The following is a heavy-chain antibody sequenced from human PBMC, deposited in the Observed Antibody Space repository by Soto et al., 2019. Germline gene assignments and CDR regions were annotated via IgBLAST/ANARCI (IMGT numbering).Heavy chain of an antibody. Sequence: QLQLQESGPGLVKPSETLSLTCTVSGGSISSSSYYWGWIRQPPGKGLEWIGIIYYSGSTYYNPSLKSRVATSVDTSKHQFSLKLSSVSATDTAVYYCATSNWFDPWGQGTLVTVSS. CDR2: IYYSGST. CDR3: ATSNWFDP. V-gene: IGHV4-39*01. J-gene: IGHJ5*02. CDR1: GGSISSSSYY.